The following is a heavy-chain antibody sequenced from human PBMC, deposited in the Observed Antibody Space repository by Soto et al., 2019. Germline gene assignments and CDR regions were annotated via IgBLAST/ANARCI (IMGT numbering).Heavy chain of an antibody. CDR2: IIPIFGTA. CDR3: ARGLNYYGSGSSQFDY. D-gene: IGHD3-10*01. V-gene: IGHV1-69*13. CDR1: GGTFSSHA. J-gene: IGHJ4*02. Sequence: SVKVSCKASGGTFSSHAISWVRQAPGQGLEWMGGIIPIFGTANYAQKFQGRVTITADESTSTAYMELSSLRSEDTAVYYCARGLNYYGSGSSQFDYWGQGTLVTVSS.